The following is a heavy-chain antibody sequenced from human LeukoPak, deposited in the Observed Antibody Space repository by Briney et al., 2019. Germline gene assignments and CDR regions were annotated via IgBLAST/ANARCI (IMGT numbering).Heavy chain of an antibody. CDR3: ARLRCSGGSCYYYYGMDV. D-gene: IGHD2-15*01. Sequence: SETLSLTCAVYGGSFSGYYWSWIRQPPGKGLEWIGEINHSGSTNYNPSLKSRVTISVDTSKYQFSLKLSSVTAADTAVYYCARLRCSGGSCYYYYGMDVWGQGTTVTVSS. CDR1: GGSFSGYY. V-gene: IGHV4-34*01. CDR2: INHSGST. J-gene: IGHJ6*02.